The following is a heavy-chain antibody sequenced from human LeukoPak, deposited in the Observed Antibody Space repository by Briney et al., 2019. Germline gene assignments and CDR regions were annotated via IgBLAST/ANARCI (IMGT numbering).Heavy chain of an antibody. CDR3: ARGFTSGYYVFAY. Sequence: SETLSLTCTVSGGSISSYYWSWIRQPPGKGLESIGYIYYSGSTNYNPSLKSRVTLSVDTSKNQFSLRLSSVTTADTAVYYCARGFTSGYYVFAYWGQGTLVTVSS. CDR2: IYYSGST. D-gene: IGHD3-22*01. J-gene: IGHJ4*02. CDR1: GGSISSYY. V-gene: IGHV4-59*01.